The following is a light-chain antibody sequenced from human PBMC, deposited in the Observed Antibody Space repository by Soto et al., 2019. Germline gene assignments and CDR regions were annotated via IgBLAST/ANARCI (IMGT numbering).Light chain of an antibody. CDR2: LGS. CDR3: MQALELRP. CDR1: QSLLHSNGYNY. J-gene: IGKJ1*01. V-gene: IGKV2-28*01. Sequence: DIVMTQSPLSLPVTPGEPASISCRSSQSLLHSNGYNYLDWYLQKPGQSPQLLIYLGSNRASGVPDRFSGSGSGTDFTLKISRVEAEDVGVYYCMQALELRPFGQGTKVAIK.